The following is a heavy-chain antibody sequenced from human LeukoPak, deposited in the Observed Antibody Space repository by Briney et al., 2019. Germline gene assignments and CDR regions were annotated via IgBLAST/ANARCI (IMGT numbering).Heavy chain of an antibody. J-gene: IGHJ5*02. CDR1: GGSISSGLYS. V-gene: IGHV4-30-2*01. Sequence: SQTLSLTCDVSGGSISSGLYSWSWIRQPLGKGLEWIGYIYHTGSTYYNPSLKSRVTISVDTSKNQFSLRLSSVTAADTAVYYCARLQYCGGTSCYWFDPWGQGTLVTVSS. CDR3: ARLQYCGGTSCYWFDP. D-gene: IGHD2-2*01. CDR2: IYHTGST.